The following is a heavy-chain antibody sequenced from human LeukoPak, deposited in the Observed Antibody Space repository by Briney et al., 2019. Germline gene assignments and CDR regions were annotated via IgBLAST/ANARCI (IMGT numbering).Heavy chain of an antibody. CDR1: GFTFSSYT. V-gene: IGHV3-23*01. D-gene: IGHD2-15*01. Sequence: GGSLRLSCAASGFTFSSYTMSWVRQAPGKGLEWGSAISGSGGSTYYADSVRGRFTISRDNSKNTLYLQMNSLRAEDTAVYYLAKGRVSRVVAATLDYGGEETLVTVSS. CDR3: AKGRVSRVVAATLDY. J-gene: IGHJ4*02. CDR2: ISGSGGST.